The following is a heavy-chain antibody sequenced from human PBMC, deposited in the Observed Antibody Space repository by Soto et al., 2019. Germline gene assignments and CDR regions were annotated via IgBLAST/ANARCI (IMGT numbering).Heavy chain of an antibody. V-gene: IGHV1-69*06. J-gene: IGHJ4*02. D-gene: IGHD3-22*01. CDR3: ARGAFSSDYRFGY. CDR2: INPIFPTT. Sequence: QVQLVQSGAEVKKPGSSVKVSCKASGDIFNNYAINWARQAPGQGLEWMGTINPIFPTTKYAQKFQGRVTITADKSTSTAYLELSRLRSEDTAMYYCARGAFSSDYRFGYWGQGTLVTVSS. CDR1: GDIFNNYA.